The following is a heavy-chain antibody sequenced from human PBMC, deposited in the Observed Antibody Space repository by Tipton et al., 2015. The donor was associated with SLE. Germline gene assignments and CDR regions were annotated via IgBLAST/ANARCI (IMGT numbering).Heavy chain of an antibody. D-gene: IGHD3-16*01. Sequence: QVQLVQSGGGVVQPGGSLGLSCAASGFTYSGYAMHWVRQAPGKGLEWVAFIRADGSNKDYADSVKGRFTISRDNSKNTLYLQMNRLRVEDTAVYYCAGGTGAYFDHWGQGTLVTVSS. CDR3: AGGTGAYFDH. CDR1: GFTYSGYA. V-gene: IGHV3-30*02. CDR2: IRADGSNK. J-gene: IGHJ4*02.